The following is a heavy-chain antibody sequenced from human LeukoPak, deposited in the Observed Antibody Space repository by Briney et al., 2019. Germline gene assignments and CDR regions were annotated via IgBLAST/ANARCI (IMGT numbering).Heavy chain of an antibody. CDR3: ARAGYYYDTAFDI. Sequence: GGSLRLSCGASGFTVSSNYMSWVRQAPGKGLGWVSVIYSGGSTYYADSVKGRFTISRDNSKNKLYLQMNSLRAEDTAVYYCARAGYYYDTAFDIWGQGTMVTVSS. D-gene: IGHD3-22*01. CDR1: GFTVSSNY. J-gene: IGHJ3*02. CDR2: IYSGGST. V-gene: IGHV3-66*01.